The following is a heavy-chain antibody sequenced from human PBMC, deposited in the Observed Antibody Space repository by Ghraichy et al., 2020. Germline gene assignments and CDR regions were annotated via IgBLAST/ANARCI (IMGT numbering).Heavy chain of an antibody. CDR2: IRSSSSSI. CDR1: GFTFRSYN. V-gene: IGHV3-48*02. J-gene: IGHJ3*02. CDR3: ARDSPGYAAFDT. Sequence: GGSLRLSCAASGFTFRSYNMNWVSQAPGKGLEWVSFIRSSSSSIHYADSVKGRFTISRDNAKNSLYLQINSLRDADTAVYYCARDSPGYAAFDTWGQRTMVTVSS. D-gene: IGHD5-18*01.